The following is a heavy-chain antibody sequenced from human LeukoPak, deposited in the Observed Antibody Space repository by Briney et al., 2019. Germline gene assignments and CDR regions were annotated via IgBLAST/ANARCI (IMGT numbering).Heavy chain of an antibody. D-gene: IGHD6-19*01. CDR3: ARSSYSSGWYLVDY. CDR1: GGSISSYY. V-gene: IGHV4-59*01. J-gene: IGHJ4*02. CDR2: IYYSGST. Sequence: SETLSLTCTVSGGSISSYYWTWIRQPPGKGLEWLGYIYYSGSTNYNPSLKSRVTISLDTSKNQFSLRLTSVTAADTAVYYCARSSYSSGWYLVDYWGQGTLVTVSS.